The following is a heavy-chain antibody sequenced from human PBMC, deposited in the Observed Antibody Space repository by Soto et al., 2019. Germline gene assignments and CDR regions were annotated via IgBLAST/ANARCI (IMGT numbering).Heavy chain of an antibody. J-gene: IGHJ4*02. CDR2: ISPNSNYR. CDR1: GFTFSDFY. D-gene: IGHD2-21*01. Sequence: QIQLVESGGGLVNPGGSLRLSCEVSGFTFSDFYMSWIRQAPGKGLEWLSYISPNSNYRQYAESVKGRHTISRDNAKNSLSLQMNSLRVEDTAVYYCVRGGGGGQFDSWGQGTLVTVSS. V-gene: IGHV3-11*06. CDR3: VRGGGGGQFDS.